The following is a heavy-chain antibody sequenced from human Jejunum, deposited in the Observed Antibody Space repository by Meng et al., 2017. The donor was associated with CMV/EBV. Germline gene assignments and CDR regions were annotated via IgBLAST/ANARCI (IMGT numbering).Heavy chain of an antibody. V-gene: IGHV1-2*02. Sequence: GYTFSGYQMHWVRQAPGQGLEWMGWINPHSGGTKYAQKFQGRVTMTRDTSVNTAYMELSRLRSDDTAVYYCARDQGDSGSQYWLDPWGQGTLVTVSS. CDR1: GYTFSGYQ. D-gene: IGHD1-26*01. J-gene: IGHJ5*02. CDR3: ARDQGDSGSQYWLDP. CDR2: INPHSGGT.